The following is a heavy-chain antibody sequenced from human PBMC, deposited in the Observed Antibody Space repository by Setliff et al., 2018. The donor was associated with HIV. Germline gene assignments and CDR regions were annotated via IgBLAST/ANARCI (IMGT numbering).Heavy chain of an antibody. CDR1: RSTFNSHT. V-gene: IGHV1-69*04. CDR3: ARDQPSSGWVRADAFDI. J-gene: IGHJ3*02. Sequence: GASVKVSCKASRSTFNSHTINWVRQAPGQGLDWMGRIIPILGVANYAQRFQGRVTMTTDTSTSTAYMELRSLRSDDTAVYYCARDQPSSGWVRADAFDIWGQGTMVTVSS. D-gene: IGHD6-19*01. CDR2: IIPILGVA.